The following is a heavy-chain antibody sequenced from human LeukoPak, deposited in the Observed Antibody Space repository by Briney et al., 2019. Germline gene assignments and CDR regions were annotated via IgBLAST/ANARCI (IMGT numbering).Heavy chain of an antibody. CDR2: ISGSGATT. CDR1: GFTFSSNL. D-gene: IGHD3-10*01. Sequence: PGGSLRLSCAASGFTFSSNLMSWVRQAPGKGLEWVSGISGSGATTYYAESVKGRFTISRDNSKNKLYLQMSSLRAEDTAVYYCAKVRGPWGQGTLVTVSS. V-gene: IGHV3-23*01. J-gene: IGHJ5*02. CDR3: AKVRGP.